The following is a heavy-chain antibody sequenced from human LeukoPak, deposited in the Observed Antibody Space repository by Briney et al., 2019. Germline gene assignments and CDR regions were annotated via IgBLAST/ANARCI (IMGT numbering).Heavy chain of an antibody. D-gene: IGHD1-26*01. J-gene: IGHJ4*02. CDR1: GYTFTTYG. CDR2: VSAYNGNT. Sequence: ASVNVSCKASGYTFTTYGISWVRQAPGQGLEWMGWVSAYNGNTNYAQRFQGRVTMTTDTSTGTAYMIPRSLGSDDTAVYYCARDRGSTERPFDYWGQGTLVTVSS. CDR3: ARDRGSTERPFDY. V-gene: IGHV1-18*04.